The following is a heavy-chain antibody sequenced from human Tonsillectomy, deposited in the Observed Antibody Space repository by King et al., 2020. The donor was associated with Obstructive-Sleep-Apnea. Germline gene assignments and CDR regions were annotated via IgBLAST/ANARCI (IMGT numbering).Heavy chain of an antibody. CDR1: GFTFSDAW. CDR3: TTELRSYGVRGFDY. J-gene: IGHJ4*02. Sequence: QLVQSGGGLIKPGGSLRLSCAASGFTFSDAWMSWVRQAPGRGLEWVGRIKSKTDGGTTDYGAPLKGRFIISRDDSRNALYLQMNTLKTEDTAVYYCTTELRSYGVRGFDYWGQGSLVTVSS. CDR2: IKSKTDGGTT. V-gene: IGHV3-15*01. D-gene: IGHD3-10*02.